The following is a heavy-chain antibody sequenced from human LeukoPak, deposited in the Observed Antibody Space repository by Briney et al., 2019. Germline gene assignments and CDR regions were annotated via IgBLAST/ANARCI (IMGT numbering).Heavy chain of an antibody. CDR1: AITFSNSW. J-gene: IGHJ4*02. CDR2: IKQDGSET. CDR3: ARHLAGDSLYRHFDY. D-gene: IGHD5/OR15-5a*01. Sequence: GGSLRLSCTASAITFSNSWMSWVRQAPEKGLEWVANIKQDGSETNYVDSVKGRFTISRDNAKNSLFLQMDSLRGEDTAIYYCARHLAGDSLYRHFDYWGQGALVTVSS. V-gene: IGHV3-7*04.